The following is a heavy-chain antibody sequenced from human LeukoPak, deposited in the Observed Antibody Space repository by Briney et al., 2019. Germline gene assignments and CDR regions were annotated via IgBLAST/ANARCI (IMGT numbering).Heavy chain of an antibody. D-gene: IGHD3-10*01. CDR1: GYTFTTYG. J-gene: IGHJ5*02. V-gene: IGHV1-18*01. CDR2: ISPYNGNT. Sequence: GASVKVSCKASGYTFTTYGISWVRQAPGQGLEWMGWISPYNGNTKYAQKVQGRVTMTTDTSTSTAYMELRSLRSDDTAVCYCARDYGGITMVRGVPFFDPWGQGTLVTVSS. CDR3: ARDYGGITMVRGVPFFDP.